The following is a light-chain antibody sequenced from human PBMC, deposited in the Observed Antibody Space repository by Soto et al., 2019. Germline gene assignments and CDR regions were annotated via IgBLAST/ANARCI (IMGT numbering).Light chain of an antibody. V-gene: IGLV2-14*01. CDR1: SSDVGGYNY. J-gene: IGLJ3*02. CDR2: EVS. Sequence: QSALTQPASVSGSPGQSITISCTGTSSDVGGYNYVSWYQQQPGKAPKLMIYEVSNRPSGVSNRFSGSKSGNTASLTISGVQAEDEADYYCSSYTSSSTRVFGGGTKLTVL. CDR3: SSYTSSSTRV.